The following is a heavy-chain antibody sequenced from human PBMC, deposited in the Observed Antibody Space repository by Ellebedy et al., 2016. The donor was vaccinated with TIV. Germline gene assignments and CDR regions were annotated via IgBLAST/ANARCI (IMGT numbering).Heavy chain of an antibody. CDR2: DVIDGYRK. CDR1: GFTFSSSD. D-gene: IGHD3-16*01. J-gene: IGHJ4*02. CDR3: TRGPTHGGFDY. Sequence: PGGSLRLSCAAPGFTFSSSDMHWVLQTAGKGLEWLSHDVIDGYRKYYADSVRGRFTTSRDISKNTLYLQMNSLRVEDTAVYYCTRGPTHGGFDYWGQGTLVTVSS. V-gene: IGHV3-30*03.